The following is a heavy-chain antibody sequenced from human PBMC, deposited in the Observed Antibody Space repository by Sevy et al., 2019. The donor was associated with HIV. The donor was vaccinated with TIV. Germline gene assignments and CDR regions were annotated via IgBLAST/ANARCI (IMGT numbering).Heavy chain of an antibody. V-gene: IGHV3-23*01. CDR3: SKTIKSGGGAVPAANYYYYGMDV. J-gene: IGHJ6*02. Sequence: GGSLRLSCAASEFIFSDYAMNWVRQTPGKGLEWVSSINGKGRSTHYADSVEGRFTISRDNSKNTLYLQMNILRAEDTDVYYCSKTIKSGGGAVPAANYYYYGMDVWGQGTTVTVSS. CDR2: INGKGRST. D-gene: IGHD2-2*01. CDR1: EFIFSDYA.